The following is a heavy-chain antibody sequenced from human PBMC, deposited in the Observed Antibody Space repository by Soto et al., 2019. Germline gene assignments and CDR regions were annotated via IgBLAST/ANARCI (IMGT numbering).Heavy chain of an antibody. V-gene: IGHV4-34*01. D-gene: IGHD2-2*01. CDR1: GGSFSGYY. J-gene: IGHJ4*02. CDR3: ARGHSVVVPAASFDY. Sequence: SETLSLTCAVYGGSFSGYYWSWIRQPPGKGLEWIGEINHSGSTNYNPSLKSRVTISVDTSKNQFSLKLSSVTAADTAVYYCARGHSVVVPAASFDYWGQGTLVTVSS. CDR2: INHSGST.